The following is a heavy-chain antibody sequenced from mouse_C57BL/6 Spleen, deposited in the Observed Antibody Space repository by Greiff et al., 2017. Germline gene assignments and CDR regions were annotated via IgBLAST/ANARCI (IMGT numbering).Heavy chain of an antibody. CDR3: ARDYGNAFAY. CDR2: IYPGDGDT. Sequence: QVQLQQSGPELVKPGASVKISCKASGYAFSSSWMNWVKQRPGKGLEWIGRIYPGDGDTNYNGKFKGKATLTADKSSSRAYMQLSSLTSEDSAVYFCARDYGNAFAYWGQGTLVTVSA. D-gene: IGHD2-1*01. J-gene: IGHJ3*01. V-gene: IGHV1-82*01. CDR1: GYAFSSSW.